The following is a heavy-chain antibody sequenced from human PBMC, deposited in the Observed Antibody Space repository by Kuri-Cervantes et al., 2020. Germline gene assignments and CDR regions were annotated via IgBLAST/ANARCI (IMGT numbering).Heavy chain of an antibody. V-gene: IGHV3-43D*04. J-gene: IGHJ6*03. CDR3: ARDYCTNGVCAQYYYYYMDV. CDR2: ISWDGGST. D-gene: IGHD2-8*01. Sequence: GESLKISCAASGFTFDDYAMHWVRQAPGKGLEWVSLISWDGGSTYYADSVKGRFTISRDNAKNSLYLQMNSLRAEDTAVYYCARDYCTNGVCAQYYYYYMDVWGKGTTVTVSS. CDR1: GFTFDDYA.